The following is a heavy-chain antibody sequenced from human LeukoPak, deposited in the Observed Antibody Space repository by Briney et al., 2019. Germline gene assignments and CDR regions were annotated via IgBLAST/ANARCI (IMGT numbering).Heavy chain of an antibody. J-gene: IGHJ3*02. CDR1: GYTFTSYD. Sequence: ASVKVSCKASGYTFTSYDINWVRQATGQGLEWMGWMNPNSANTGYAQKFQGRVTMTRNTSISTAYVELSSLRSEDTAVYYCAKRAYSGSYYVAFDIWGRGTMVTVPS. CDR2: MNPNSANT. D-gene: IGHD1-26*01. V-gene: IGHV1-8*01. CDR3: AKRAYSGSYYVAFDI.